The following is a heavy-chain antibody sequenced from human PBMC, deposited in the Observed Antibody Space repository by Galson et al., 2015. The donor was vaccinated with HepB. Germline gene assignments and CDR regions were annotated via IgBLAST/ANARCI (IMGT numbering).Heavy chain of an antibody. CDR1: GFTFSSYS. CDR2: ISSSSSTI. D-gene: IGHD2-15*01. J-gene: IGHJ6*02. V-gene: IGHV3-48*02. Sequence: SLRLSCAASGFTFSSYSMNWVRQAPGKGLEWVSYISSSSSTIYYADSVKGRFTISRDNAKNSLYLQMNSLRDEDTAVYYCARDGGYCSGGSCYSPSIYYYGMDVWGQGPRSPSP. CDR3: ARDGGYCSGGSCYSPSIYYYGMDV.